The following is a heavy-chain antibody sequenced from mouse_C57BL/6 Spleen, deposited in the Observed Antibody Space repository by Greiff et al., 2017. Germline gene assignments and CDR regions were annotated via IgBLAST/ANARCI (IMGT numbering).Heavy chain of an antibody. V-gene: IGHV1-64*01. CDR1: GYTFTSYW. CDR3: ARSDYYGSILYFDV. J-gene: IGHJ1*03. Sequence: QVQLQQPGAELVKPGASVKLSCKASGYTFTSYWMHWVKQRPGQGLEWIGMIHPNSGSTNYNEKFKGKATLTVDKSSSTAYMQLSSLTSEDSAVYYCARSDYYGSILYFDVWGTGTTVTVSS. D-gene: IGHD1-1*01. CDR2: IHPNSGST.